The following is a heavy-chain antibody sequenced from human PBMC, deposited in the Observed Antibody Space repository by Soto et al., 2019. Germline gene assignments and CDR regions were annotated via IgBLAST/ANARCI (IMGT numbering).Heavy chain of an antibody. D-gene: IGHD2-2*01. CDR2: IIPIFGTA. V-gene: IGHV1-69*13. CDR1: GGTFSSYA. J-gene: IGHJ4*02. Sequence: GASVKVSCKASGGTFSSYAISCVRQAPGQGLEWMGGIIPIFGTANYAQKFQGRVTITADESTSTAYMELSSLRSEDTAVYYCARGSTRYCSSTSCYHFDYWGQGTLVTVSS. CDR3: ARGSTRYCSSTSCYHFDY.